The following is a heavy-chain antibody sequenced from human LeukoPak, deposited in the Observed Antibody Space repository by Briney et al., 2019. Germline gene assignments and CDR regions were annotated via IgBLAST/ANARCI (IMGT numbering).Heavy chain of an antibody. Sequence: GESLKISCKASGYRFTTYWLAWVRQMPGKGLEWMGIIYPGDSDTRYSPSFQGQVTISADMSISTAYLQWSSLKASDSAMYYCARHEYTSGWRHFDSWGQGTLVTVSS. J-gene: IGHJ4*02. CDR2: IYPGDSDT. CDR3: ARHEYTSGWRHFDS. D-gene: IGHD6-19*01. CDR1: GYRFTTYW. V-gene: IGHV5-51*01.